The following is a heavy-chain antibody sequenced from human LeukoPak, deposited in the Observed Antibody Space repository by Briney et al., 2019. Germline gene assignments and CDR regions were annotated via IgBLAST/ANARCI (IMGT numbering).Heavy chain of an antibody. J-gene: IGHJ2*01. CDR3: ARGHRGGYGSGNYYWYFDL. Sequence: SETLSLTCTVSGGSISSGGYYWSWIRQHPGKGLEWIGYVYYSGSTNYNPSLKSRVTISVDMSKNQFSLKLISVTAADTAVYYCARGHRGGYGSGNYYWYFDLWGRGTLVTVSS. V-gene: IGHV4-61*08. D-gene: IGHD3-10*01. CDR1: GGSISSGGYY. CDR2: VYYSGST.